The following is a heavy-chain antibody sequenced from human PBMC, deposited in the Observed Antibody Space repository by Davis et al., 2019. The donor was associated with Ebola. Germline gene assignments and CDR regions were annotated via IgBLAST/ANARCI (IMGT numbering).Heavy chain of an antibody. D-gene: IGHD3-10*01. J-gene: IGHJ5*02. Sequence: GESLKISCAASGLTFSSYDMSWVRQAPGKGLEWVSAISGSGGSTYYAESVKGRFTISRDNSKNTLYLQMNSLRAEDTAVYYCAKVGGHGPIDPWGQGTLVTVSS. CDR3: AKVGGHGPIDP. CDR2: ISGSGGST. V-gene: IGHV3-23*01. CDR1: GLTFSSYD.